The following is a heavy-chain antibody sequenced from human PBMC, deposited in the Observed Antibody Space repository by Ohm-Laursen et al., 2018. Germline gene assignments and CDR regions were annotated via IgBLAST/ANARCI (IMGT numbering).Heavy chain of an antibody. V-gene: IGHV4-4*07. CDR3: AAGRYSYGMYYYYGMDV. CDR1: GGSISSYY. J-gene: IGHJ6*02. Sequence: SQTLSLTCTVSGGSISSYYWSWIRQPAGKGPEWIGRIYTSGSTNYNPSLKSRVPMSVDTSKNQFSLKLSSVTAADTAVYYCAAGRYSYGMYYYYGMDVWGQGTTVTVSS. CDR2: IYTSGST. D-gene: IGHD5-18*01.